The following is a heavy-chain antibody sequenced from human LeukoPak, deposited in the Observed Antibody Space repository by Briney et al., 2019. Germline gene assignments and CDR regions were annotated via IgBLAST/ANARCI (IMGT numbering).Heavy chain of an antibody. J-gene: IGHJ4*02. CDR1: GFTFSTYA. Sequence: GGSLRLSCAASGFTFSTYAMSWVREAPGKGLEWVSGLTGGGGGTSYADSVKGRFTISRDNSKNTLYLQMNSQRAEDTAVYYCAKDKGAVTGTFDYWGQGTLVIVSS. V-gene: IGHV3-23*01. CDR2: LTGGGGGT. D-gene: IGHD1-14*01. CDR3: AKDKGAVTGTFDY.